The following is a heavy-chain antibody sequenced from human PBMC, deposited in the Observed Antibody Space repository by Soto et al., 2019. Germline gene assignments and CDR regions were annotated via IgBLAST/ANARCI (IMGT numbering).Heavy chain of an antibody. CDR1: GGSISSSSYY. CDR3: ARVAAAGRYYYYDMDV. D-gene: IGHD6-13*01. V-gene: IGHV4-39*01. J-gene: IGHJ6*02. Sequence: SETLSLTCTVSGGSISSSSYYWGWIRQPPGKGLEWIGSIYYSGSTYYNPSLKSRVTISVDTSKNQFSLKLSSVTAADTAVYYCARVAAAGRYYYYDMDVWGQGTTVTVSS. CDR2: IYYSGST.